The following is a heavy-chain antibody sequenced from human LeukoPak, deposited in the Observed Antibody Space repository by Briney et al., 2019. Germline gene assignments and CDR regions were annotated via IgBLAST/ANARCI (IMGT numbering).Heavy chain of an antibody. D-gene: IGHD6-13*01. Sequence: PGGSLRLSCAASGFTFSSYAMHWVRQAPGEGLEWVTVISYDGSNKYYTDSVRGRFTVSRDNSKNTLYLQMNSLRAEDTAVYYCAKDQFSSSAPGAFEIWAMGQWSPSLQ. CDR1: GFTFSSYA. V-gene: IGHV3-30*04. CDR2: ISYDGSNK. J-gene: IGHJ3*02. CDR3: AKDQFSSSAPGAFEI.